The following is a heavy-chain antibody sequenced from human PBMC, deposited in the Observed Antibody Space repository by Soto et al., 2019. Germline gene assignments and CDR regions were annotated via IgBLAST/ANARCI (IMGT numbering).Heavy chain of an antibody. D-gene: IGHD6-19*01. CDR2: ISGSGGST. Sequence: EVQLLESGGGLVQPGGSLRLSCAASGFTFSSYAMSWVRQAPGKGLEWVSAISGSGGSTYYADSVKGRFTISRDNSKNTLYLQMNSLRAEDTAVYYCAKGKEWPVQEDYYGMDVWGLGTTVTVSS. V-gene: IGHV3-23*01. CDR3: AKGKEWPVQEDYYGMDV. CDR1: GFTFSSYA. J-gene: IGHJ6*02.